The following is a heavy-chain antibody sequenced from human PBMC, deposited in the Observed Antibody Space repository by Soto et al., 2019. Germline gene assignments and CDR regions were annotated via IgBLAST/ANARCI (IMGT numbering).Heavy chain of an antibody. CDR3: ATVLRGVVNWFDP. CDR1: GDTFTNFG. D-gene: IGHD3-10*01. V-gene: IGHV1-18*01. Sequence: HLVQSGPEVKKPGASITVSCKTSGDTFTNFGLSWVRQAPGQGLELMGWIATYNSNRNYAQKFQGRLTLTTDTSTSTAYMELKSLRYDDTAVYYCATVLRGVVNWFDPWGQGTLVTVSS. J-gene: IGHJ5*02. CDR2: IATYNSNR.